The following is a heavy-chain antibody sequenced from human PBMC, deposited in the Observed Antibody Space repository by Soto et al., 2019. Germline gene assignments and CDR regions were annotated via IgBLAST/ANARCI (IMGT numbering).Heavy chain of an antibody. D-gene: IGHD3-9*01. CDR3: ARLEGLATISYYFDF. CDR1: DDSINSDKYY. J-gene: IGHJ4*02. Sequence: LQLQESGPGLVKPSETLSLTCSVSDDSINSDKYYWGWIRQPPGKGLEWMGSIYYRVNAYYNPSLQTRVTISLDKSRSQFSLKLNSVTAADSAVNFCARLEGLATISYYFDFWGPGALVTVSS. V-gene: IGHV4-39*01. CDR2: IYYRVNA.